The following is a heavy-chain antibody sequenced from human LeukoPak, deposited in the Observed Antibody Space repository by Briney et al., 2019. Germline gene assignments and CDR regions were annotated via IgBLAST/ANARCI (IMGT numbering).Heavy chain of an antibody. CDR2: IYHSGST. Sequence: PSETLSLTCTVSGYSISSGYYWGWIRQPPGKGLEWIGSIYHSGSTYYNPYLKSRVTISVDTSKNQFSLKLSSVTAADTAVYYCAREYDYGGNVNDYWGQGTLVTVSS. V-gene: IGHV4-38-2*02. D-gene: IGHD4-23*01. CDR3: AREYDYGGNVNDY. J-gene: IGHJ4*02. CDR1: GYSISSGYY.